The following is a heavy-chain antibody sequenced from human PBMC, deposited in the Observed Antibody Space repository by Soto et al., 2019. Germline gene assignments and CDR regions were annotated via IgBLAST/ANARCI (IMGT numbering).Heavy chain of an antibody. CDR2: ISGSGGST. Sequence: GGSLRLSCAASGFTFSSYAMSWVRQAPGKGLEWVSAISGSGGSTYYADSVKGRFTISRDNSKNTLYLQMNSLRAEDTAVYYCAKAGVGYYDSSGYLDYWGQGTLVTVSS. J-gene: IGHJ4*02. D-gene: IGHD3-22*01. CDR1: GFTFSSYA. CDR3: AKAGVGYYDSSGYLDY. V-gene: IGHV3-23*01.